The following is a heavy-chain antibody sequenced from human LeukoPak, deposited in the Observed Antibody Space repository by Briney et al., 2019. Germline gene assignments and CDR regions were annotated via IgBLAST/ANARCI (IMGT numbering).Heavy chain of an antibody. D-gene: IGHD4-11*01. CDR1: GGSISSYY. CDR3: ARDQNSKYYYYYGMDV. CDR2: IYTSGST. V-gene: IGHV4-4*07. J-gene: IGHJ6*02. Sequence: SETLSLTCTVSGGSISSYYWSWIRQPAGKGLEWIGRIYTSGSTNYNPSLKSRVTMSVDTSRNQFFLKLSSVTAADTAVYYCARDQNSKYYYYYGMDVWGQGTTVTVSS.